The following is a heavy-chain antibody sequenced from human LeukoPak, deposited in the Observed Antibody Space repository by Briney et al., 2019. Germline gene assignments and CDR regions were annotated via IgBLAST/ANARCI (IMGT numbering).Heavy chain of an antibody. CDR3: ARDPGGSYLYYFDY. Sequence: GGSLRLSCAASGFTFSSYSMTWVRQAPGKGLEWVAVISYDGSNKYYADSVKGRFTISRDNSKNTLYLQMNSLRAEDTAVYYCARDPGGSYLYYFDYWGQGTLVTVSS. D-gene: IGHD1-26*01. V-gene: IGHV3-30-3*01. CDR1: GFTFSSYS. J-gene: IGHJ4*02. CDR2: ISYDGSNK.